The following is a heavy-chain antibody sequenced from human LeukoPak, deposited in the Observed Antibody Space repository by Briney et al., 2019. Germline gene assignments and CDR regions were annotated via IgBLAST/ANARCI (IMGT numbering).Heavy chain of an antibody. J-gene: IGHJ3*02. CDR3: ARGGSSAYYYLSAFDI. CDR2: IYTSGST. Sequence: SETLSLTCTVSGGSISSYYWSWIRQPAAKGLEWIGRIYTSGSTNYNPSLKSRVTMSVDTSKNQFSLKLSSVTAADTAVYYCARGGSSAYYYLSAFDIWGQGAMVTVSS. CDR1: GGSISSYY. V-gene: IGHV4-4*07. D-gene: IGHD3-22*01.